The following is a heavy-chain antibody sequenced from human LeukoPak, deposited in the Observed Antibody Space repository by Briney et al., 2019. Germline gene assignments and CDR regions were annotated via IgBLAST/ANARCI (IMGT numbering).Heavy chain of an antibody. V-gene: IGHV1-2*04. J-gene: IGHJ6*02. D-gene: IGHD1-26*01. CDR1: GYTLTELS. CDR3: ARGMWDYYYYGMDV. Sequence: ASVKVSCKVSGYTLTELSMHWVRQAPGQGLEWMGWINPNSGGTNYAQKFQGWVTMTRDTSISTAYMELSRLRSDDAAVYYCARGMWDYYYYGMDVWGQGTLVTVSS. CDR2: INPNSGGT.